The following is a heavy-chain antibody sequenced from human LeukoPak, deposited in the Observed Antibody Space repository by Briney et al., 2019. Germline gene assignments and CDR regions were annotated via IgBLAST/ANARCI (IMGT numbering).Heavy chain of an antibody. J-gene: IGHJ4*02. V-gene: IGHV4-34*01. CDR3: ASIRTSYYDILTGYYRGLYYFDY. Sequence: SETLSLTCAVYGGSFSGYYWSWIRQPPGKGLEWIGEINHSGSTNYNASLKSRVTISVDTSKNQFSLKLSSVTAADTAVYYCASIRTSYYDILTGYYRGLYYFDYWGQGTLVTVSS. CDR2: INHSGST. CDR1: GGSFSGYY. D-gene: IGHD3-9*01.